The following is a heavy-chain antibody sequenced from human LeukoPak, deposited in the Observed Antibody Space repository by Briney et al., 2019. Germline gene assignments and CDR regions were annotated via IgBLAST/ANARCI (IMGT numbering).Heavy chain of an antibody. CDR1: GGTFSSYA. D-gene: IGHD2-2*01. J-gene: IGHJ5*02. Sequence: SVKVSCKASGGTFSSYAISWVRQAPGQGLEWMGGIIPIFGTANYAQKFQGRVTITADESTSTAYMELSSLRSEDTAVYYCAKRGGYCSSTSCWPNWFDPWGQGTLVTVSS. V-gene: IGHV1-69*13. CDR3: AKRGGYCSSTSCWPNWFDP. CDR2: IIPIFGTA.